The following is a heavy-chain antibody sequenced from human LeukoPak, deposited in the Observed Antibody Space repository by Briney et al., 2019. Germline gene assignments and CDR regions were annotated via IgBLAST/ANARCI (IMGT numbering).Heavy chain of an antibody. CDR3: ARGGYDYVWDN. CDR1: GFTFRAYS. V-gene: IGHV3-48*01. CDR2: ISNSGNII. J-gene: IGHJ4*02. Sequence: TGGSLRLSCAASGFTFRAYSLSWVRQAPGKGLEWISYISNSGNIIYHADSVKGRFTISRDNAKNSVSLQMNSLRAEDTALYYCARGGYDYVWDNWGQGTLVTVSS. D-gene: IGHD3-16*01.